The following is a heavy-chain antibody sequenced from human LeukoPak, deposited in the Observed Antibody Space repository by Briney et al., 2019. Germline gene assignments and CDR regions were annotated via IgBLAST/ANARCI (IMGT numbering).Heavy chain of an antibody. V-gene: IGHV1-18*01. CDR1: GYTFTSYG. CDR3: ARDAVDHIATPDFHY. Sequence: GASVKVSCKASGYTFTSYGISWVRQAPGQGLEWMGWISAYNGNTNYAQKLQGRVTMTTDTSTSTAYMELRSLRSDDTAVYYCARDAVDHIATPDFHYWGQGTLVTVSS. CDR2: ISAYNGNT. J-gene: IGHJ4*02. D-gene: IGHD6-13*01.